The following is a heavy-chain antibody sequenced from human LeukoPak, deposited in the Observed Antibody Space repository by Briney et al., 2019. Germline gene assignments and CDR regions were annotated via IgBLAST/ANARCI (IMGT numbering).Heavy chain of an antibody. CDR2: IYYSGST. V-gene: IGHV4-59*01. CDR3: ARVKGVVTAILDY. CDR1: GASISSYY. D-gene: IGHD2-21*02. Sequence: SETLSLTCTVSGASISSYYWSWIRQPPGKGLEWIGYIYYSGSTNYNPSLKSRVTFSVDTPKNQFSLKLISVTAADTAVYYCARVKGVVTAILDYWGQGTLVTVSS. J-gene: IGHJ4*02.